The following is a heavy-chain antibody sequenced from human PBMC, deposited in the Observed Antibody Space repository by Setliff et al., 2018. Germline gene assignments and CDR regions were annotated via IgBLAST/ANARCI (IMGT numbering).Heavy chain of an antibody. J-gene: IGHJ2*01. CDR1: GGSFSGYY. CDR2: INHSGST. CDR3: ARTHDYGDYRWYFDL. Sequence: SETLSLTCAVYGGSFSGYYWSWIRQPPGKGLEWIGEINHSGSTNYNPSLKSRATISVDTSKNQFSLNLSSVTAADTAVYYCARTHDYGDYRWYFDLWGRGTLVTVSS. D-gene: IGHD4-17*01. V-gene: IGHV4-34*01.